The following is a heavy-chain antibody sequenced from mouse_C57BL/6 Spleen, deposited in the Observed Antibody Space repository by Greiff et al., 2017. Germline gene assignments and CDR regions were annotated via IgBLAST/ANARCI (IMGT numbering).Heavy chain of an antibody. CDR3: ARNAYGSSYVSWYFDV. J-gene: IGHJ1*03. V-gene: IGHV2-2*01. CDR2: IWSGGST. CDR1: GFSLTSYG. D-gene: IGHD1-1*01. Sequence: QVHVKQSGPGLVQPSQSLSITCTVSGFSLTSYGVHWVRQSPGKGLEWLGVIWSGGSTDYNAAFISRLSISKDNSKSQVFFKMNSLQADDTAIYYCARNAYGSSYVSWYFDVWGTGTTVTVSS.